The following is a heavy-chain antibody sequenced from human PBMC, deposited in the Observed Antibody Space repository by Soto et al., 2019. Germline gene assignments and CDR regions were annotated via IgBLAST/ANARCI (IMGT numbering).Heavy chain of an antibody. V-gene: IGHV1-18*01. D-gene: IGHD3-22*01. CDR3: ARDRLRGYDNSGFYS. CDR2: INNYTGNR. Sequence: HVQLVQSGPELRKPGASVKVSCEASGYSFRYYGINWVRQAPGQGLEWMGWINNYTGNRNFAPKFEDRDTMTTATSTNHVHRELRSMRSDDTATYYCARDRLRGYDNSGFYSWGQGPGVTVSS. CDR1: GYSFRYYG. J-gene: IGHJ5*02.